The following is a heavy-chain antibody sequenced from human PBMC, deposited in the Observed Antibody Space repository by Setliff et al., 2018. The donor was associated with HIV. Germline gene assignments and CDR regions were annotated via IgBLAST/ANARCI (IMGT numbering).Heavy chain of an antibody. V-gene: IGHV4-39*01. D-gene: IGHD2-21*01. CDR1: GGSIGSTDYY. J-gene: IGHJ4*02. Sequence: PSETLSLTCTVSGGSIGSTDYYWGWIRQSPGKGLEWIGSIYYTGTTNYNPSLKSRVTISVETSKVQFSLKLNSVTVVDTAVYFCARLKRDGTYFFDFWGQGTLVTVSS. CDR2: IYYTGTT. CDR3: ARLKRDGTYFFDF.